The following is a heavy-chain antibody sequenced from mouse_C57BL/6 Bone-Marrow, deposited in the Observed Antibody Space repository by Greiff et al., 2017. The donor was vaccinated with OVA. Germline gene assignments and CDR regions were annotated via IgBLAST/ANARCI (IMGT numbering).Heavy chain of an antibody. CDR3: ARPYGSSLAY. CDR2: IYPGSGGT. V-gene: IGHV1-54*01. J-gene: IGHJ3*01. D-gene: IGHD1-1*01. Sequence: QVQLQQSGAELVRPGTSVKVSCKASGYAFTNYLIEWVKQRPGQGLEWIGVIYPGSGGTNYNEKFKGKATLTADTSSSTAYMQISSLTSEDSAVYVSARPYGSSLAYWGQGTLVTVSA. CDR1: GYAFTNYL.